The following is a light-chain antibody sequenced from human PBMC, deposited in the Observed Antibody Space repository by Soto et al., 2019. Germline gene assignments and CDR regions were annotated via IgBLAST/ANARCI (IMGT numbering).Light chain of an antibody. CDR1: QGISTY. V-gene: IGKV1-17*03. CDR3: LQHNIYPWT. J-gene: IGKJ1*01. CDR2: ATS. Sequence: DIQMTQSPSAMSASVGDIVTITCRASQGISTYLAWVQQKPGKVPERLIYATSSLQSGVPSRFSGSGSGTEVTLTISSLQHEDSATYYCLQHNIYPWTFGQGTKVEI.